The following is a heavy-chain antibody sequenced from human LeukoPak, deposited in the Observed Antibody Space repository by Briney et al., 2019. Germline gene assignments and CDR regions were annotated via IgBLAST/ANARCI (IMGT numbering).Heavy chain of an antibody. Sequence: PSETLSLTCTVSGGSISSGGYYWSWIRQHPGKGLEWIGYIYYSGSTYYNPSLKSRVTISVDTSKNQFSLKLSSVTAADTAVYYCARVPWGSGYYNNWFDPWGQGTLATVSS. CDR1: GGSISSGGYY. CDR3: ARVPWGSGYYNNWFDP. D-gene: IGHD3-3*01. J-gene: IGHJ5*02. CDR2: IYYSGST. V-gene: IGHV4-31*03.